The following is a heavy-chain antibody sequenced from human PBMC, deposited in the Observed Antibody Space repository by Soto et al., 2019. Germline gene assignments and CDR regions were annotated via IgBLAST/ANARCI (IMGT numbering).Heavy chain of an antibody. CDR3: ASDGIVVVPAAIPGPYYYYGMDV. D-gene: IGHD2-2*01. Sequence: SQTLSLTCAISGDSDSSNSAAWNWIRQSPSRGLEWLGRTYYRSKWYNDYAVSVKSRITINPDTSKNQFSLQLNSVTPEDTAVYYCASDGIVVVPAAIPGPYYYYGMDVWGQGTTVTVSS. J-gene: IGHJ6*02. CDR1: GDSDSSNSAA. V-gene: IGHV6-1*01. CDR2: TYYRSKWYN.